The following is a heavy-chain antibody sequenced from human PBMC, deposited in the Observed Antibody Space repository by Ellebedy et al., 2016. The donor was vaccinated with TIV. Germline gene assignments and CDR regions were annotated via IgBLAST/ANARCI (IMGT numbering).Heavy chain of an antibody. CDR2: INHSGST. J-gene: IGHJ4*02. CDR3: ARWVVVPAAAFDY. V-gene: IGHV4-39*07. D-gene: IGHD2-2*01. CDR1: GGSISSSSYY. Sequence: MPSETLSLTCTVSGGSISSSSYYWGWIRQPPGKGLEWIGEINHSGSTNYNPSLKSRVTISVDTSKNQFSLKLSSVTAADTAVYYCARWVVVPAAAFDYWGQGTLVTVSS.